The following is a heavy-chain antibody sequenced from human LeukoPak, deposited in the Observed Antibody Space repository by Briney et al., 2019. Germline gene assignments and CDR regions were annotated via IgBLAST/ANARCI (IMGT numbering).Heavy chain of an antibody. CDR1: GFTFSTYW. CDR3: VRAHHPGGWFDP. D-gene: IGHD3-10*01. J-gene: IGHJ5*02. V-gene: IGHV3-7*04. CDR2: IKQDGSQI. Sequence: PGGSLRLSCAAAGFTFSTYWMTWVRQAPGKGLEWVANIKQDGSQIYYVDSVKGRFTISRDNAKNSLYLQMNSLTAEDTAVHYCVRAHHPGGWFDPWGQGTLVTVSS.